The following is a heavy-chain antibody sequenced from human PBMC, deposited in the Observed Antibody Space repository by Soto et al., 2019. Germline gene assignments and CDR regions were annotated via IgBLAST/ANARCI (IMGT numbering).Heavy chain of an antibody. CDR2: IIPIFGTA. CDR3: ARVGYSYGSWSYNWFDP. CDR1: GGTFSSYA. J-gene: IGHJ5*02. V-gene: IGHV1-69*01. D-gene: IGHD5-18*01. Sequence: QVQLVQSGAEVKKPGSSVKVSCKASGGTFSSYAISWVRQAPGQGLEWMGGIIPIFGTANYAQKFQCRVTITAAESTCTDYMELSRLRSEDTAVYYCARVGYSYGSWSYNWFDPWGQGTLVTVSS.